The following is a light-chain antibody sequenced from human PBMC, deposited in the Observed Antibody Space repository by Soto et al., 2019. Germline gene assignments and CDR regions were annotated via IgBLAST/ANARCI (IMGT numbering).Light chain of an antibody. CDR1: QSVGSN. CDR2: GAS. J-gene: IGKJ1*01. CDR3: QQYDIWPPTT. Sequence: EIVMTQSPGTLSVSPGERATLSCRASQSVGSNLAWYQQKPGQPPRLLISGASTRATGLPARFSGSGSGTEFTLTISGLQSEDFAVYYCQQYDIWPPTTFGQGTKVEMK. V-gene: IGKV3-15*01.